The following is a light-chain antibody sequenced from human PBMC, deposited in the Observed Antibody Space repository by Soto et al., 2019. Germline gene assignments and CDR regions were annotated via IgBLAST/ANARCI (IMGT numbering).Light chain of an antibody. CDR2: DAS. J-gene: IGKJ5*01. V-gene: IGKV3-11*01. Sequence: EIVLTQSPANLSLSPGERATLSCRASQSVSNNFAWYQQKPGQAPRLLIYDASNRATGIPARFSGSGSGTDFTLTISSLEPEDFAVYYCQQRSNWPPITFGQGTRLEIK. CDR3: QQRSNWPPIT. CDR1: QSVSNN.